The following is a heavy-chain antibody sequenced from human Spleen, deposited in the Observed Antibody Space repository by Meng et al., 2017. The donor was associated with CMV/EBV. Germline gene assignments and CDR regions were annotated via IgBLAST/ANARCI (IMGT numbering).Heavy chain of an antibody. Sequence: GGSLRLSCTASGFTFRDYVMSWVRQAPGKGLEWVGFIRSKAYGETAEYAASVKGRFTISRDDSESIAYLQMSSLTTEDTAVYYCARDVTYHDVVTTYFYYYGMDVWGQGTTVTVSS. V-gene: IGHV3-49*04. CDR3: ARDVTYHDVVTTYFYYYGMDV. D-gene: IGHD3-9*01. CDR2: IRSKAYGETA. CDR1: GFTFRDYV. J-gene: IGHJ6*02.